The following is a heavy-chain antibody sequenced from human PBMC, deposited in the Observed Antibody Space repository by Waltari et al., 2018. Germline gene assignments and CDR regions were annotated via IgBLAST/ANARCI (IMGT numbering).Heavy chain of an antibody. CDR3: ARHGYSGGWFDP. V-gene: IGHV4-39*01. J-gene: IGHJ5*02. CDR2: MFNGGST. Sequence: QLQLQESGPGLVKPSETLSLTCSVSGASISSSNYYWGWIRQPPGKGLEWIGSMFNGGSTYYNPSLKSRVTISVDTSKNQFSRRLNSVTAADTAIYYCARHGYSGGWFDPWGQGTLVTVSS. D-gene: IGHD4-17*01. CDR1: GASISSSNYY.